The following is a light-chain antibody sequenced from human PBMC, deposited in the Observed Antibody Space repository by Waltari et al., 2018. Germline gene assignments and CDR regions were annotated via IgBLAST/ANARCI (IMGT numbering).Light chain of an antibody. CDR1: DTINSEF. Sequence: IVLTQSPDTLSLSQGETAALSCRASDTINSEFLAWYQHKVGQAPRLLIYGTSTRAACIPERFRGAGSGRDYTLSIIGLEPEDFAVYYCQQYDSKPTFGPGTKV. V-gene: IGKV3-20*01. CDR2: GTS. CDR3: QQYDSKPT. J-gene: IGKJ1*01.